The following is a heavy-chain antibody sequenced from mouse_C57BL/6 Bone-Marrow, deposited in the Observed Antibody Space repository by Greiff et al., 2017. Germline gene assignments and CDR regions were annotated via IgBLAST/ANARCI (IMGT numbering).Heavy chain of an antibody. CDR2: ISSGGDYI. V-gene: IGHV5-9-1*02. CDR3: TRGEDGNYAMDY. J-gene: IGHJ4*01. CDR1: GFTFSSYA. Sequence: EVQLVESGEGLVKPGGSLKLSCAASGFTFSSYAMSWVRQTPEKRLEWVAYISSGGDYIYYADTVKGRFTISRDKARNTLYLQMSSLKSEDTAMYYCTRGEDGNYAMDYWGQGTSVTVSS. D-gene: IGHD2-1*01.